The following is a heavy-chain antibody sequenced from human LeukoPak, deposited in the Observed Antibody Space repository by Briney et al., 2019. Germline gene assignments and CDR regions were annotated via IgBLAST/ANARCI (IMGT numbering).Heavy chain of an antibody. V-gene: IGHV3-48*02. J-gene: IGHJ4*02. D-gene: IGHD3-22*01. CDR2: ISSSSITT. Sequence: GVSLRLSCVASGFTFSSYNMNWVRQAPGRGLEWVSYISSSSITTYYADFVKGRFTIIRDNAKNSLYLQMDSLRDEDTAVYYCARDRSSGYPGSFDYWGQGSLVTVPS. CDR1: GFTFSSYN. CDR3: ARDRSSGYPGSFDY.